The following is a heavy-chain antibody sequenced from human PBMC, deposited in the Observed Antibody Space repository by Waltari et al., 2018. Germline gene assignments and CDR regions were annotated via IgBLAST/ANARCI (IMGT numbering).Heavy chain of an antibody. Sequence: QVQLVQSGAEVKKPGSSVKVSCKASGGTFSSYAISWVRQAPGQGLEWMGGIIPIFGTANYAQKCQGRVTITADESTSTAYMELSSRRSEDTAVYYCASEVDTAYFFDYWGQGTLVTVSS. CDR2: IIPIFGTA. V-gene: IGHV1-69*01. J-gene: IGHJ4*02. CDR1: GGTFSSYA. CDR3: ASEVDTAYFFDY. D-gene: IGHD5-18*01.